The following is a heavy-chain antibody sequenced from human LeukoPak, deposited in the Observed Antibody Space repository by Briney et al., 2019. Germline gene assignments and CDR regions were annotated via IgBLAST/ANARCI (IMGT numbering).Heavy chain of an antibody. V-gene: IGHV1-8*01. CDR3: ARDAYYDFWSGYYRFDY. D-gene: IGHD3-3*01. Sequence: ASVKVSCKASGYTFTSYDINWVRQATGQGLEWMGWMNPNSGNTGYAQKFQGRVTMTTDTSTSTAYMELRSLRSDDTAVYYCARDAYYDFWSGYYRFDYWGQGTLVTVSS. CDR2: MNPNSGNT. J-gene: IGHJ4*02. CDR1: GYTFTSYD.